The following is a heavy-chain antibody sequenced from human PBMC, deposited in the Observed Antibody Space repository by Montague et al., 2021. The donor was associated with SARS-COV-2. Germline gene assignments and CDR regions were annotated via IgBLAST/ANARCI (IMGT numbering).Heavy chain of an antibody. D-gene: IGHD5-12*01. Sequence: SETLSLTCAVYGGSLSGYYWSWIRQPPGKRLEWIGEINHSGSTNYNPSLKSRVTISLDTSKNQFSLKLSSVTAADTAIYYCASAPRYSFGFWAYWGQGTLVSVSS. CDR3: ASAPRYSFGFWAY. V-gene: IGHV4-34*01. CDR2: INHSGST. CDR1: GGSLSGYY. J-gene: IGHJ4*02.